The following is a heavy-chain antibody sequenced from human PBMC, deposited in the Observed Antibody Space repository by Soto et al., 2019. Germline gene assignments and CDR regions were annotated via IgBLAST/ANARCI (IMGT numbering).Heavy chain of an antibody. V-gene: IGHV2-5*02. D-gene: IGHD5-12*01. J-gene: IGHJ4*02. Sequence: QITLKASGPTLVKPTQTLTLTCTFSGFSLSTSGVGVGWIRQPPGKALEWLALVYWDDDKRYSPSLKSRLTISKDTAKNQVVLTMTNMDPVDTATYYCAHVYGGYDNFDYWGQGTLVTVSS. CDR3: AHVYGGYDNFDY. CDR2: VYWDDDK. CDR1: GFSLSTSGVG.